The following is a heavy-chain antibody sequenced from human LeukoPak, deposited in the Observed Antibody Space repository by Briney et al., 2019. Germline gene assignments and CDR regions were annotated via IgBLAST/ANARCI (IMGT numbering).Heavy chain of an antibody. J-gene: IGHJ5*02. Sequence: GGSLRLSCAASGFTVSSNYMSWVRQAPGKGLEWVSVIYSGGTTNYADSVKGRFTISRDNSKNTLFLQMNSLRAEDTAVYYCAREITSGTTSCFDPWGQGILVTVSS. V-gene: IGHV3-53*05. CDR3: AREITSGTTSCFDP. D-gene: IGHD1-1*01. CDR1: GFTVSSNY. CDR2: IYSGGTT.